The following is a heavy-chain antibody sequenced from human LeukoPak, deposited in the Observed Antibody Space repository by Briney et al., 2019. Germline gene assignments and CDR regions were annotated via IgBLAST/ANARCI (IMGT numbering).Heavy chain of an antibody. CDR3: ARDPSGSYYYVDYYYGMDV. V-gene: IGHV3-30-3*01. J-gene: IGHJ6*02. CDR1: GFTFSTYW. D-gene: IGHD1-26*01. CDR2: ISYDGSNK. Sequence: GGSLRLSCAASGFTFSTYWMSWVRQAPGKGLEWVADISYDGSNKYYADSVKGRFTISRDNSKNTLYLQMNSLRAEDTAVYYCARDPSGSYYYVDYYYGMDVWGQGTTVTVSS.